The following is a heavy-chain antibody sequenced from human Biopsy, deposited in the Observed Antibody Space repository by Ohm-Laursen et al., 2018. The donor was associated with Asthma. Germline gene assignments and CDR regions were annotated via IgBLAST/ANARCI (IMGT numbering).Heavy chain of an antibody. J-gene: IGHJ6*02. CDR2: ISVYNGNT. CDR1: GYTFNSAG. Sequence: ASVTVSCKTSGYTFNSAGITWVRQAPGQGLEWMGWISVYNGNTKVAQKLQDRVTMITDTSTSTAYMELRSLRSDDPAVYFCARAVDYSHYYGIDVWGQGTTVTVS. D-gene: IGHD3-10*01. V-gene: IGHV1-18*01. CDR3: ARAVDYSHYYGIDV.